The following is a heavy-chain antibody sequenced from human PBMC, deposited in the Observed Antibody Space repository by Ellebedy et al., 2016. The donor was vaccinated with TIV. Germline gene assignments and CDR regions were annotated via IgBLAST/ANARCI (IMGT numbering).Heavy chain of an antibody. CDR2: ISSSGSTI. CDR3: ARVKFGLSSGYFDY. D-gene: IGHD6-19*01. J-gene: IGHJ4*02. V-gene: IGHV3-48*03. CDR1: GFTVSSYE. Sequence: PGGSLRLSCAASGFTVSSYEMNWVRQAPGKGLDWVSYISSSGSTIYYADSVKGRFTITRDNAKNSLYLQMNSLRAEDTAVYYCARVKFGLSSGYFDYWGQGTLVTVSS.